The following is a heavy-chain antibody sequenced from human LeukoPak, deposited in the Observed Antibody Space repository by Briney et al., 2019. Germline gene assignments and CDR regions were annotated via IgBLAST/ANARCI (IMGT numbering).Heavy chain of an antibody. V-gene: IGHV4-34*01. CDR2: INHSGST. CDR1: GGSFSGYY. CDR3: ARDGDYVFDY. J-gene: IGHJ4*02. Sequence: SETLSLTCAVYGGSFSGYYWSWIRQPPGKGLEWIGEINHSGSTNYNPSLKSRVTISVDTSKNQFSLKLSSVTAEDTAVYYCARDGDYVFDYWGQGTLVTVSS. D-gene: IGHD4-17*01.